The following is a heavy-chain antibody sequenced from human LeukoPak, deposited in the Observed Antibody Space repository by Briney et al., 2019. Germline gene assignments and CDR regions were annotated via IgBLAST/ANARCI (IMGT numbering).Heavy chain of an antibody. D-gene: IGHD2-21*02. J-gene: IGHJ4*02. CDR2: ISYDGSNK. V-gene: IGHV3-30-3*01. Sequence: PGRSLRLSCAASGFTFSSYAMHWVRQAPGKGLEWVAVISYDGSNKYYADSVKGRFTISRDNSKNKLYLQMNSLRADDTAVYYCARGPPGAYCGGDCLHYFDYWGQGTLVTVSS. CDR3: ARGPPGAYCGGDCLHYFDY. CDR1: GFTFSSYA.